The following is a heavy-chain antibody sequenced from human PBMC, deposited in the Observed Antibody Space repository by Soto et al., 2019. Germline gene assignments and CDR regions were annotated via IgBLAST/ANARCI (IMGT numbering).Heavy chain of an antibody. J-gene: IGHJ6*04. D-gene: IGHD5-12*01. CDR1: GFTFSSYS. V-gene: IGHV3-48*02. CDR3: ARDCIVATIPTSYYGMDV. Sequence: GGSLRLSCAASGFTFSSYSMNWVRQAPGKGLEWVSYISSSSSTIYYADSVKGRFTISRDNAKNSLYLQMNSLRDEDTAVYYCARDCIVATIPTSYYGMDVWRKGTTVTVSS. CDR2: ISSSSSTI.